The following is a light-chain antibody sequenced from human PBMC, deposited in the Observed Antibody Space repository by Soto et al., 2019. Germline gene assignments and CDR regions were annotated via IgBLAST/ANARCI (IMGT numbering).Light chain of an antibody. J-gene: IGLJ1*01. Sequence: SYELTQPPSVSVSPGQTASITCSGEKLGDKYACWYQQKPGQSPVLVIYQDNKRPSGIPERFSGSNSGNTATLTISDTQAMDEADYYCQAWDSRTGVFGAGTKVTVL. V-gene: IGLV3-1*01. CDR3: QAWDSRTGV. CDR2: QDN. CDR1: KLGDKY.